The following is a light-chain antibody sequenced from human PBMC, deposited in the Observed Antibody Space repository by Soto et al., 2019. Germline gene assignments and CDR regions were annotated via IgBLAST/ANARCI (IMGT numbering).Light chain of an antibody. J-gene: IGLJ1*01. CDR2: EVN. Sequence: GQWIAISCTLTSSDVGNYNLVSWYQQHPGKAPRLMIFEVNKRPSGVSDRFSGSKSGNTASLTISGLQADDEADYYCYSYAGSYIYYVFVAGTKFTGL. CDR3: YSYAGSYIYYV. V-gene: IGLV2-23*02. CDR1: SSDVGNYNL.